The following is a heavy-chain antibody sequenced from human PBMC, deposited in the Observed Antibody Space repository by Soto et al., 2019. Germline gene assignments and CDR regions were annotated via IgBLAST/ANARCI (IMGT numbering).Heavy chain of an antibody. D-gene: IGHD5-12*01. J-gene: IGHJ3*01. CDR2: INACNGNT. CDR3: ARTSDYDDAFDV. CDR1: GYTFTSYG. V-gene: IGHV1-3*01. Sequence: ASVKVSCKASGYTFTSYGISWVRQAPGQRLEWMGWINACNGNTKHSQKFQGRVTLTRDTSATTAYMELSSLRSEDTAVYYCARTSDYDDAFDVWGQGTMVTVSS.